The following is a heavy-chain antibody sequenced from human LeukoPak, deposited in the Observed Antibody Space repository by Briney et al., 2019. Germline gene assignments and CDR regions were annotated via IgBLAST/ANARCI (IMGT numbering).Heavy chain of an antibody. D-gene: IGHD4-23*01. Sequence: GGSLRLSCAASGFTFSDYYMPWLRQAPGEGLEWVSYISHGGNTIYYADSVKGRFTISRDKAKNSLFLQMNSLRAEDTAVYYYARGNSLDYWGQGTLVTVSS. V-gene: IGHV3-11*01. CDR1: GFTFSDYY. CDR2: ISHGGNTI. CDR3: ARGNSLDY. J-gene: IGHJ4*02.